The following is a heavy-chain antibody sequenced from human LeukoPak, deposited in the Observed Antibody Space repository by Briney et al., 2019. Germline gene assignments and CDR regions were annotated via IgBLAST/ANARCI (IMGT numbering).Heavy chain of an antibody. CDR1: GFTFSSYE. V-gene: IGHV3-48*03. CDR2: ISSSGSTI. Sequence: PGGSLRLSCAASGFTFSSYEMNWVRQAPGKGLEWVSYISSSGSTIYYADSVKGRFTISRDNAKNSLYLQMNSLRAEDTAVCYCARDRWFGELSADPLGHFDYWGQGTLVTVSS. CDR3: ARDRWFGELSADPLGHFDY. J-gene: IGHJ4*02. D-gene: IGHD3-10*01.